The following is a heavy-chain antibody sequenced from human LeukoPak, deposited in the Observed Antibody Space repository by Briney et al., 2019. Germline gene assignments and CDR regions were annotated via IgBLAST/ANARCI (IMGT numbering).Heavy chain of an antibody. Sequence: SETLSLTCTVSGDSISTYYWSWIRQPAGKGLEWIGRINTSGSTNYNPSLKSRVTMSVDTSKHQFSLKLSSVTAADTAVYYCARQSDKAAGGTFAFDYWGQGALVTVS. V-gene: IGHV4-4*07. J-gene: IGHJ4*02. D-gene: IGHD6-13*01. CDR1: GDSISTYY. CDR2: INTSGST. CDR3: ARQSDKAAGGTFAFDY.